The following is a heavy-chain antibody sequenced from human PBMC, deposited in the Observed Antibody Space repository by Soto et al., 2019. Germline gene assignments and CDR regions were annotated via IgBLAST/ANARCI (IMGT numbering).Heavy chain of an antibody. D-gene: IGHD6-6*01. Sequence: ASVKVSCKASGYTFTSYDINWVRQATGQGLEWMGWMNPNSGNTGYAQKFQGRVTMTRNTSISTAYMELSSLRSEDTAVYYCARAYSSSSRNYYYYMDVWGKGTTVTVSS. V-gene: IGHV1-8*01. CDR1: GYTFTSYD. J-gene: IGHJ6*03. CDR3: ARAYSSSSRNYYYYMDV. CDR2: MNPNSGNT.